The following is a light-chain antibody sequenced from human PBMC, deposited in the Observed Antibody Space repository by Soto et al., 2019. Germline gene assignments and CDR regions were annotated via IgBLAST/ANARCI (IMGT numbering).Light chain of an antibody. V-gene: IGKV1-5*03. CDR2: EAS. J-gene: IGKJ1*01. Sequence: DIQMTQSPSTLSASVGDRVTITCRASQSISSWLAWYQEKPGKAPKVLIYEASSFESGVPSSFSGSGSGTEFTLTISSLQPDDFASYYCEQYNSYPWTFGQGTNVEIK. CDR3: EQYNSYPWT. CDR1: QSISSW.